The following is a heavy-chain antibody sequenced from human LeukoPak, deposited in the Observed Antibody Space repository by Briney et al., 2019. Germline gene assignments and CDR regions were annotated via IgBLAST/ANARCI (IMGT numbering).Heavy chain of an antibody. CDR3: ATDLITSRPLFDY. J-gene: IGHJ4*02. CDR2: FDPKDGKT. CDR1: GYIFTEFS. Sequence: ASVTVSCKVSGYIFTEFSIHWVRQAPGEGLEWMGGFDPKDGKTIYAQKFQGRVTMTEDTSTNTAYMNPRGLRSEDTAVYFCATDLITSRPLFDYWGQGTLVTVSS. D-gene: IGHD1-14*01. V-gene: IGHV1-24*01.